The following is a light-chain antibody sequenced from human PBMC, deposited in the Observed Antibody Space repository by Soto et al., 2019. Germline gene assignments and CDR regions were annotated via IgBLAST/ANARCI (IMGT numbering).Light chain of an antibody. Sequence: EIVMTQSPATLSVSAGERVTLSCRASQSFDSTLAWYQQKPGQPPRLLIYGTSTRATGTPARFSGSGSGTEFPLPFLSLQAEEFAVYYGQKYSSGPYTFGQGTKLEIK. CDR1: QSFDST. J-gene: IGKJ2*01. CDR3: QKYSSGPYT. V-gene: IGKV3-15*01. CDR2: GTS.